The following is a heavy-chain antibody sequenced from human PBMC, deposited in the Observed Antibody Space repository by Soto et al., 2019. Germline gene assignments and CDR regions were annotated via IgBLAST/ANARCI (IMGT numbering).Heavy chain of an antibody. V-gene: IGHV3-33*01. Sequence: QVQLVESGGGVVQPGRSLRLSCAASGFTFSSYGMHWVRQAPGKGLEWVAVIWYDGSNKYYADSVKGRFTISRDNSKNTLYLQMNSLRAEDTAVYYCARGLQGGIVLVPAENYYYGMDVW. J-gene: IGHJ6*01. D-gene: IGHD2-2*01. CDR1: GFTFSSYG. CDR2: IWYDGSNK. CDR3: ARGLQGGIVLVPAENYYYGMDV.